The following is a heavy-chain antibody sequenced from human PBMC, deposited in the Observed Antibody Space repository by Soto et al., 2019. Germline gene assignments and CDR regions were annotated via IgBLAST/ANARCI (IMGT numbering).Heavy chain of an antibody. Sequence: GGSLRLSCAASGFTFSSYGMHWVRQAPGKGLEWVAVISYDGSNKYYADSVKGRFTISRDNSKNTLYLQMNSLRAEDTAVYYCAKDHVLLWFGELTEGHYWGQGTLVTVSS. J-gene: IGHJ4*02. D-gene: IGHD3-10*01. CDR2: ISYDGSNK. CDR1: GFTFSSYG. CDR3: AKDHVLLWFGELTEGHY. V-gene: IGHV3-30*18.